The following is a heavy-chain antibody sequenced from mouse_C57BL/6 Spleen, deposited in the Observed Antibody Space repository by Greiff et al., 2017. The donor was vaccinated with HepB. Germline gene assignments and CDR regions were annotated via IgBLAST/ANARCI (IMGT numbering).Heavy chain of an antibody. CDR2: ISSGGSYT. CDR1: GFSFSSYG. J-gene: IGHJ1*03. D-gene: IGHD1-1*01. Sequence: EVQRVESGGDLVKPGGCLKLSCAASGFSFSSYGMSWVRQPPDKRLEWVATISSGGSYTYYPDSVKGRFTISRDNAKNTLYLQMSSLKSEDTAMDYCARADYGSSYWYFDVWGTGTTVTVSS. CDR3: ARADYGSSYWYFDV. V-gene: IGHV5-6*01.